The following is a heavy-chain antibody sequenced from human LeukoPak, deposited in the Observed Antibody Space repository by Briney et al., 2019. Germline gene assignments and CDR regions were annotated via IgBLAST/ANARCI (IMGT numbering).Heavy chain of an antibody. J-gene: IGHJ6*02. Sequence: GASVKVSCKASGGTFSSYAISWVRQAPGQGLEWMGRIIPILGIANYAQKFQGRVTITADKSTSTAYMELSSLRSEDTTVYYCARDNSDYGDYHYYYYYGMDVWGQGTTVTVSS. CDR1: GGTFSSYA. V-gene: IGHV1-69*04. CDR2: IIPILGIA. CDR3: ARDNSDYGDYHYYYYYGMDV. D-gene: IGHD4-17*01.